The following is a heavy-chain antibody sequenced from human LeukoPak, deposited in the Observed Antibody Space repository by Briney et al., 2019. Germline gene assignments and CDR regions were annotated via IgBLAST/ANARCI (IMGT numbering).Heavy chain of an antibody. D-gene: IGHD3-3*01. CDR1: GGSFSGYY. J-gene: IGHJ6*04. CDR3: ARYRPRFGVDV. V-gene: IGHV4-34*01. CDR2: INHSGST. Sequence: SETLSLTCAVYGGSFSGYYWSWIRQPPGKGLEWSGEINHSGSTNYNPSLKSRVTISVDTSKNQFSLKLSSVTAADTAVYYCARYRPRFGVDVWGKGTTVTVSS.